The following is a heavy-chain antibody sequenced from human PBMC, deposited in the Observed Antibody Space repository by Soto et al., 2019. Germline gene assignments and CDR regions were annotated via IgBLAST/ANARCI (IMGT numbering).Heavy chain of an antibody. CDR2: IRSRANSYAT. D-gene: IGHD3-9*01. J-gene: IGHJ5*02. Sequence: GGSLRLSCAASGFTFSGSAMHWVRQASGKGLEWVGRIRSRANSYATSYAASVKGRFTISRDDSKNTTYLQMNSLKAEDTAVYYCTRRDHDFLTGPISFDPWGQGTLVTVSS. V-gene: IGHV3-73*01. CDR1: GFTFSGSA. CDR3: TRRDHDFLTGPISFDP.